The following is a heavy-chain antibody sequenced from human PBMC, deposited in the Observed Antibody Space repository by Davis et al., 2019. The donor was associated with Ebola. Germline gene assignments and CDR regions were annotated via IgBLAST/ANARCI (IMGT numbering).Heavy chain of an antibody. J-gene: IGHJ2*01. D-gene: IGHD6-19*01. CDR2: MNPNSGNT. CDR3: ARGRSGSSGCCGWYFDL. CDR1: GYTFTSYD. V-gene: IGHV1-8*01. Sequence: ASVKVSCKASGYTFTSYDINWVRQATGQGLEWMGWMNPNSGNTGYAQKFQGRVTMTRNTSISTAYMELSSLRSEDTAVYYCARGRSGSSGCCGWYFDLWGRGTLVTVSS.